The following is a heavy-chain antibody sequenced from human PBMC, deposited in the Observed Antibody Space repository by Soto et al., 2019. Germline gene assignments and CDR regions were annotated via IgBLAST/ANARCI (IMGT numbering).Heavy chain of an antibody. V-gene: IGHV1-8*01. D-gene: IGHD1-7*01. CDR1: GYTFTSHD. J-gene: IGHJ4*02. Sequence: GASVKGSCKASGYTFTSHDIVWVRQATGQGLEWVGWMTPNGVNTASAQKFQGRITMTRDTSISTAYMELSSLKSEDTAVYFCARNYQGLSYWGQGTLVTVSS. CDR2: MTPNGVNT. CDR3: ARNYQGLSY.